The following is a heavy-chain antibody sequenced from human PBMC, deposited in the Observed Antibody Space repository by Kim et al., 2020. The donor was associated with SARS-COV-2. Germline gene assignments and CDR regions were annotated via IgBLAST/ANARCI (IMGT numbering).Heavy chain of an antibody. CDR3: ARDKAESTAMKYYYYYGMDV. CDR1: GFTFSSYS. Sequence: GGSLRLSCAASGFTFSSYSMHWVRQAPGKGLEYVSAISSNGGSTYYANSVKGRFTISRDNSKNTLYLQMGSLRAEDMAVYYCARDKAESTAMKYYYYYGMDVWGQGTTVTVSS. V-gene: IGHV3-64*01. D-gene: IGHD5-18*01. J-gene: IGHJ6*02. CDR2: ISSNGGST.